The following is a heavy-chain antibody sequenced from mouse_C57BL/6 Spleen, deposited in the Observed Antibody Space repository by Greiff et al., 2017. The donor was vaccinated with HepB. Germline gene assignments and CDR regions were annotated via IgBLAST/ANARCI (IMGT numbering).Heavy chain of an antibody. CDR2: IYPGDGDT. CDR1: GYAFSSSW. V-gene: IGHV1-82*01. Sequence: VQLQQSGPELVKPGASVKISCKASGYAFSSSWMNWVKQRPGKGLEWIGRIYPGDGDTNYNGKFKGKATLTADKSSSTAYMQLISLTSEDSAVYFCARRSNYEGFYFDYWGQGTTLTVSS. D-gene: IGHD2-5*01. CDR3: ARRSNYEGFYFDY. J-gene: IGHJ2*01.